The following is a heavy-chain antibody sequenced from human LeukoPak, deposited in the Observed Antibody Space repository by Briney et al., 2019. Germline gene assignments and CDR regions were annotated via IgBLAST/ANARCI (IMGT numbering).Heavy chain of an antibody. V-gene: IGHV4-59*01. J-gene: IGHJ6*03. Sequence: SETLSLTCTVSGGSISSYYWSWIRQPPGKGLEWIGYIYYSGSTNYNPSLKSRVTISVDTSKNQFSLKLSSVTAADTAVYYCARGQRGITMVRGAYYYYYYYMDVWGKGTTVTVSS. CDR3: ARGQRGITMVRGAYYYYYYYMDV. D-gene: IGHD3-10*01. CDR1: GGSISSYY. CDR2: IYYSGST.